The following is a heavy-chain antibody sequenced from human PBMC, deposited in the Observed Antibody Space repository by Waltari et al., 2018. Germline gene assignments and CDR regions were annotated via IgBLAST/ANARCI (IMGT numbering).Heavy chain of an antibody. D-gene: IGHD4-4*01. Sequence: QLQLQESGPGLVKPSETLSLTCTVSGGSLSSSSYYWCWIRQPPGKGLEWIGSIYYSGSTYYNPSLKSRVTISVDTSKNQFSLKLSSVTAADTAVYYCARHEGTTAFDYWSQGTLVTVSS. V-gene: IGHV4-39*01. CDR3: ARHEGTTAFDY. CDR2: IYYSGST. CDR1: GGSLSSSSYY. J-gene: IGHJ4*02.